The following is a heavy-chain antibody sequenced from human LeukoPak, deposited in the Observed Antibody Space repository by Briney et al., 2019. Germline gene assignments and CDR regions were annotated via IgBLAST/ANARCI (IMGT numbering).Heavy chain of an antibody. D-gene: IGHD3-3*01. CDR3: ADYDFWSGFYYMDV. J-gene: IGHJ6*03. V-gene: IGHV4-39*01. CDR1: GGSISSSSSY. CDR2: IRYSGST. Sequence: SETLPLTCTVSGGSISSSSSYWGWIRQPPGKGLEWIGSIRYSGSTYYNPSLKSRVTISVDTSKNQFSLKLSSVTAADTAVYYCADYDFWSGFYYMDVWGKGTTVTVSS.